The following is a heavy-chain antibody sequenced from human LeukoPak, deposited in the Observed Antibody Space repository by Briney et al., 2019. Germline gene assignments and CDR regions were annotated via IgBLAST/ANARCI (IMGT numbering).Heavy chain of an antibody. J-gene: IGHJ4*02. CDR3: ARGTDARKVGY. Sequence: SQTLSLTCTVSGDSISSGGYYWSWVRQSPGKGLEWIGCIHQRGSLHYTPSLKSRVTISVDRSNNQFSLKLTSVTAADTAVYYCARGTDARKVGYWGQGTLVTVSS. CDR2: IHQRGSL. V-gene: IGHV4-30-2*06. CDR1: GDSISSGGYY. D-gene: IGHD1-14*01.